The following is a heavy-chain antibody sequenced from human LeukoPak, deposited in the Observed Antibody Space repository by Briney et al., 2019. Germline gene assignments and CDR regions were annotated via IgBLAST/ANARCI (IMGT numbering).Heavy chain of an antibody. D-gene: IGHD1-26*01. Sequence: AASVTVSCKASGYTFGSYSISWVRRAPGQGLERMGWISPSNGDTSYAQKVQGRVTMTTDTSTPTVYMELRSLTSDDTATYYCARDSGWELSHLFFDEWGQATLVTVSS. CDR1: GYTFGSYS. J-gene: IGHJ4*02. CDR3: ARDSGWELSHLFFDE. CDR2: ISPSNGDT. V-gene: IGHV1-18*04.